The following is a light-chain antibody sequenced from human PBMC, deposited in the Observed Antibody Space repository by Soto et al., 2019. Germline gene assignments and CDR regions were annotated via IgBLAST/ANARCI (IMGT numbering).Light chain of an antibody. Sequence: QSALTQPASVSGSPGQSITISCTGTSSDVGSYNLVSWYQQHPGKAPKLMIYEGSKRPSGVSNRFSGSKSGNTASLTISGLQAEGEADYYCSSYTTSSNYVFGSGTKVTVL. CDR3: SSYTTSSNYV. CDR1: SSDVGSYNL. V-gene: IGLV2-14*02. J-gene: IGLJ1*01. CDR2: EGS.